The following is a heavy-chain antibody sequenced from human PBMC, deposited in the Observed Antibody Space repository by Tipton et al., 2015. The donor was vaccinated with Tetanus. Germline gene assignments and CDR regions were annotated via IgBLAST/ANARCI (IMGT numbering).Heavy chain of an antibody. D-gene: IGHD4-11*01. CDR1: GDSVRSGDYQ. CDR3: ARDPGHSVDV. Sequence: TLSLTCTVSGDSVRSGDYQWNWIRQSPGKGLEWLAYISNSGRTNSNYDLKSRISISRDTSRNQFSLQLNSVIPEDTAVYYCARDPGHSVDVWGQGTTVTVSS. V-gene: IGHV4-61*08. CDR2: ISNSGRT. J-gene: IGHJ6*02.